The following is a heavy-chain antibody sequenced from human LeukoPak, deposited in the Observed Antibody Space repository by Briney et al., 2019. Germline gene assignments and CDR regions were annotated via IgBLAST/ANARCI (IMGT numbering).Heavy chain of an antibody. V-gene: IGHV4-30-4*01. Sequence: PSETLSLTCTVSGGSISSGDYYWSWIRQPPGKGLEWIGYIYYSGSTYYNPSLKSRVTISVDTSKNQFSLKLSSVTAADTAVYYCARLSWRSSGGHGVELYFDYWGQGTLVTVSS. J-gene: IGHJ4*02. CDR2: IYYSGST. CDR1: GGSISSGDYY. D-gene: IGHD6-19*01. CDR3: ARLSWRSSGGHGVELYFDY.